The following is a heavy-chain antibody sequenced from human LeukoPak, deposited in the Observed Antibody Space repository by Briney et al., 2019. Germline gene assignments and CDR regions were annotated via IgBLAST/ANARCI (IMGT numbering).Heavy chain of an antibody. D-gene: IGHD3-3*01. CDR3: AKTLRSGPNI. J-gene: IGHJ3*02. Sequence: GGSLRLSCAASGFTFSSYGMHWVRQAPGKGLEWVAFIRYDGSNKYYADSVKGRLTISRDNSKNTLYLQMNSLRAEDTAVYYRAKTLRSGPNIWGQGTMVTVSS. V-gene: IGHV3-30*02. CDR1: GFTFSSYG. CDR2: IRYDGSNK.